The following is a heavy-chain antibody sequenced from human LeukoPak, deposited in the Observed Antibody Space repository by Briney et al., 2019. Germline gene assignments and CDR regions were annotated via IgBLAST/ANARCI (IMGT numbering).Heavy chain of an antibody. D-gene: IGHD3-22*01. CDR2: INPNSGGT. CDR1: GYTFTGYY. Sequence: ASVKVSRKASGYTFTGYYMHWVRQAPGQGLEWMGRINPNSGGTNYAQKFQGRVTMTRDTSISTAYMELSRLRSDDTAVYYCARPDYYDSSGYYVDNYWGQGTLVTVSS. V-gene: IGHV1-2*06. CDR3: ARPDYYDSSGYYVDNY. J-gene: IGHJ4*02.